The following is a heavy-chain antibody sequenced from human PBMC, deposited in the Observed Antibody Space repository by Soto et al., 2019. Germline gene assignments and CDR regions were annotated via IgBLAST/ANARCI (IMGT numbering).Heavy chain of an antibody. Sequence: PSETLSLTYTVSGGSISSYYWSWIRQPPGKGLEWIGYIYYSGSTNYNPSLKSRVTISVDTSKNQFSLKLSSVTAADTAVYYCARNKNALLWFGKLKEYWFDPWGQGTLVTVSS. CDR2: IYYSGST. CDR1: GGSISSYY. J-gene: IGHJ5*02. CDR3: ARNKNALLWFGKLKEYWFDP. V-gene: IGHV4-59*08. D-gene: IGHD3-10*01.